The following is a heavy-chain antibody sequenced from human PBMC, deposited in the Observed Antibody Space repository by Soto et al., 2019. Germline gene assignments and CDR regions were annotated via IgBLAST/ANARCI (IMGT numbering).Heavy chain of an antibody. J-gene: IGHJ4*02. CDR1: GNTFTYRY. V-gene: IGHV1-45*02. D-gene: IGHD1-26*01. CDR2: VTPFSGDV. Sequence: QMQLVQSGAEVKKTGSSVTVSCKALGNTFTYRYLHWVRQAPGQALEWMGWVTPFSGDVHYAQKYQGRVTSTRDRSISTAYMQMSSLRSEDTAMYFCAGGGAGSGPFTWELPDHWGQGTLVTVSS. CDR3: AGGGAGSGPFTWELPDH.